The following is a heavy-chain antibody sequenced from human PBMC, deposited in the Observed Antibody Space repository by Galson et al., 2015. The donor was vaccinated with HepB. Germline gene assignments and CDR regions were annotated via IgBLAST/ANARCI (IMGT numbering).Heavy chain of an antibody. V-gene: IGHV3-53*01. CDR1: GFTFSSHD. J-gene: IGHJ4*02. D-gene: IGHD6-19*01. CDR2: IYNGGST. CDR3: AGDRSGFSFDS. Sequence: SLRLSCAASGFTFSSHDMSWIRQAPGKGLEWVSVIYNGGSTSYADSVKSRFTISRDNSKNTLYLRMNSLRAEDTAVYYCAGDRSGFSFDSWGQGTLVTVSS.